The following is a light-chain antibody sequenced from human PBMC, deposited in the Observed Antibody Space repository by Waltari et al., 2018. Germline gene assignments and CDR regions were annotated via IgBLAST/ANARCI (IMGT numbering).Light chain of an antibody. CDR3: QQYDSAVLT. CDR2: GAS. J-gene: IGKJ4*01. CDR1: QSVSSNS. Sequence: VLTQSPGTLSLSPGERAILSCRASQSVSSNSLVWYHQKPGQTPRLLIYGASSRATGIPERFSGSGSGTDFTLTISSLEPEDFAMYYCQQYDSAVLTFGGGTKVEIK. V-gene: IGKV3-20*01.